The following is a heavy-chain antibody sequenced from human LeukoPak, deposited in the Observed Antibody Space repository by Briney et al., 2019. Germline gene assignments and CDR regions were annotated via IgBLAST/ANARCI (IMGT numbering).Heavy chain of an antibody. CDR3: ARVQARCSSTSCYFWYYYYMDV. CDR1: GYTFTSYG. D-gene: IGHD2-2*01. CDR2: ISAYNGNT. V-gene: IGHV1-18*01. Sequence: GASVKVSCKASGYTFTSYGISWVRQAPGQGLEWMGWISAYNGNTNYARKLQSRVTMTTDTSTSTAYMELRSLRSDDTAVYYCARVQARCSSTSCYFWYYYYMDVWGKGTTVTVSS. J-gene: IGHJ6*03.